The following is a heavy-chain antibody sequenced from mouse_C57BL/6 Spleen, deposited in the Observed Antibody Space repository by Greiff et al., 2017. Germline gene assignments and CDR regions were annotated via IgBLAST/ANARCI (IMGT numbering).Heavy chain of an antibody. CDR3: ARGGLITTVVATPYYAMDY. CDR2: INPNYGTT. Sequence: EVQLKESGPELVKPGASVKISCKASGYSFTDYNMNWVKQSNGKSLEWIGVINPNYGTTSYNQKFKGKATLTVDQSSSTAYMQLNSLTSEDSAVYYCARGGLITTVVATPYYAMDYWGQGTSVTVSS. D-gene: IGHD1-1*01. CDR1: GYSFTDYN. V-gene: IGHV1-39*01. J-gene: IGHJ4*01.